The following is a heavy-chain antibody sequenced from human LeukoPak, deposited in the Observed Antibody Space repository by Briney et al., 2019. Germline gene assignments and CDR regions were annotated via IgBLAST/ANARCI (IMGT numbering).Heavy chain of an antibody. Sequence: QTGGSLRLSCAASGFTFSSYWMSWVRQAPGKGMEWEANIKQDGSEKYYVDSVKGRFTISRDNAKNSLYLQMNSLRAEDTAVYYCARDGKDGYNYGYYYYYMDVWGKGTTVTVSS. V-gene: IGHV3-7*01. CDR2: IKQDGSEK. J-gene: IGHJ6*03. CDR3: ARDGKDGYNYGYYYYYMDV. D-gene: IGHD5-24*01. CDR1: GFTFSSYW.